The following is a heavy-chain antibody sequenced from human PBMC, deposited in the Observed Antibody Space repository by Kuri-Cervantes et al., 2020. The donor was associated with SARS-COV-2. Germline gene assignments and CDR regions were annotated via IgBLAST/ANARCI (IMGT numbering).Heavy chain of an antibody. CDR3: ARVGYGDYGRTEPTDYYYYYYMDV. Sequence: GSLRLSCTVSGGSISSGSYYWSWIRQPAGKGLEWIGRIYYSGSTYYNPSLKSRVTISVDTSKNQFSLKLSSVTAADTAVYYCARVGYGDYGRTEPTDYYYYYYMDVWGKGTTVTVSS. J-gene: IGHJ6*03. CDR1: GGSISSGSYY. CDR2: IYYSGST. V-gene: IGHV4-39*01. D-gene: IGHD4-17*01.